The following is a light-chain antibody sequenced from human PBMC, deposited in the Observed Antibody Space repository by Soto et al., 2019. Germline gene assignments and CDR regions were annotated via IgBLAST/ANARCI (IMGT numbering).Light chain of an antibody. V-gene: IGLV3-9*01. J-gene: IGLJ2*01. Sequence: SYELTQPLSVSVALGQTARITCGGNNIGGKNVHWYQQTPGQAPVLVISRDSNRPSGIPERFSGSNSGNTATLTISRAQAGDEADYYCQVWDSNTVVFGGGTKVTVL. CDR1: NIGGKN. CDR2: RDS. CDR3: QVWDSNTVV.